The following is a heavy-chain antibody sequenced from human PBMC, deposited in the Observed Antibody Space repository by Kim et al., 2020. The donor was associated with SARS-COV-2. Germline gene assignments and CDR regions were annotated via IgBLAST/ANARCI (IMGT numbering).Heavy chain of an antibody. CDR3: ARDRGTQRDSSGSKKRFDP. CDR2: INTNTGNP. Sequence: ASVKVSCKASGYTFTSYAMNWVRQAPGQGLEWMGWINTNTGNPTYAQGFTGRFVFSLDTSVSTAYLQISSLKAEDTAVYYCARDRGTQRDSSGSKKRFDPWGQGTLVTVSS. V-gene: IGHV7-4-1*02. D-gene: IGHD3-22*01. J-gene: IGHJ5*02. CDR1: GYTFTSYA.